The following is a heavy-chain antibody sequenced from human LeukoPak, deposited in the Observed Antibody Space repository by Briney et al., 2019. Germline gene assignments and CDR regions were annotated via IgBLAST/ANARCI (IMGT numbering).Heavy chain of an antibody. J-gene: IGHJ6*02. CDR3: ARDRTPRYCSGGSCYAPGYYYGMDV. V-gene: IGHV3-48*03. CDR1: GFTFSSYE. CDR2: ISSSGSTI. Sequence: GGSLRLSCAASGFTFSSYEMNWVRQAPGKGLEWVSYISSSGSTIYYADSVKGRFTISRDNAKNSLYLQMNSLRAEDTAVYYCARDRTPRYCSGGSCYAPGYYYGMDVWGQGTTVTVSS. D-gene: IGHD2-15*01.